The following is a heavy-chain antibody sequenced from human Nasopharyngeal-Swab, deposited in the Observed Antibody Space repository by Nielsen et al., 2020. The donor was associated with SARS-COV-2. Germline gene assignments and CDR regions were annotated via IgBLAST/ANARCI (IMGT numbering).Heavy chain of an antibody. Sequence: GGSLRLSCAASGFTFSSYSLNWVRQAPGKGLEWVSYISSTSTIYHADSVKGRFTISRDNAKNSLYLQMNSLRAEDTALYYCAKDIGGAAAGFLGHYYYYGMDVWGQGTTVTVSS. CDR3: AKDIGGAAAGFLGHYYYYGMDV. D-gene: IGHD6-13*01. CDR1: GFTFSSYS. CDR2: ISSTSTI. V-gene: IGHV3-48*04. J-gene: IGHJ6*02.